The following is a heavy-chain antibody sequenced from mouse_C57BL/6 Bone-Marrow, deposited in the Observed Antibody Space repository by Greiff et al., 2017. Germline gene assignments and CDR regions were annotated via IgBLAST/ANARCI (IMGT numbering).Heavy chain of an antibody. CDR2: INPSTGGT. Sequence: VQLQQSGPELVKPGASVKISCKASGYSFTGYYMNWVKQSPEKSLEWIGEINPSTGGTTYNQKFKAKATLTVDKSSSTAYMQLKSLTSEDSAVYYCARSYYKGYWGQGTTLTVAS. D-gene: IGHD2-12*01. V-gene: IGHV1-42*01. J-gene: IGHJ2*01. CDR3: ARSYYKGY. CDR1: GYSFTGYY.